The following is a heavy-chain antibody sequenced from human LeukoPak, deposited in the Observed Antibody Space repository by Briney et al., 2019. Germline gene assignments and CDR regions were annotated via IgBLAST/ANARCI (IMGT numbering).Heavy chain of an antibody. V-gene: IGHV3-21*01. CDR1: GFTFSSYW. CDR3: ARADWDTAMIDY. CDR2: ISSSSSYI. D-gene: IGHD5-18*01. J-gene: IGHJ4*02. Sequence: GGSLRLSCAASGFTFSSYWMSWVRQAPGKGLEWVSSISSSSSYIYYADSVKGRFTISRDNAKNSLYLQMNSLRAEDTAVYYCARADWDTAMIDYWGQGTLVTVSS.